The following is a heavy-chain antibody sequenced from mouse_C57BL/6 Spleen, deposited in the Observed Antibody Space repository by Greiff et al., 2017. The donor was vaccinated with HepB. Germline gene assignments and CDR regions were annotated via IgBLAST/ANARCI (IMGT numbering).Heavy chain of an antibody. V-gene: IGHV1-22*01. J-gene: IGHJ2*01. CDR1: GYTFTDYN. CDR3: ARRRDYFDY. CDR2: INPNNGGT. Sequence: EVKLVESGPELVKPGASVKMSCKASGYTFTDYNMHWVKQSHGKSLEWIGYINPNNGGTSYNQKFKGKATLTVNKSSSTAYMELRSLTSEDSAVYYCARRRDYFDYWGQGTTLTVSS.